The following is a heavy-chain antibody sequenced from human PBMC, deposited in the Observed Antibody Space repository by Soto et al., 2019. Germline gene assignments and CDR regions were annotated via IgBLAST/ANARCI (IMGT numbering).Heavy chain of an antibody. CDR3: THLGVPYYYYGMDV. D-gene: IGHD6-6*01. CDR2: IIPIFGTA. V-gene: IGHV1-69*13. Sequence: SVKVSCKASGGTFSSYAISWVRQAPGQGLEWMGGIIPIFGTANYAQKFQGRVTITADESTSTAYMELSSLRSEDTAVYYCTHLGVPYYYYGMDVWGQGTTVTVSS. J-gene: IGHJ6*02. CDR1: GGTFSSYA.